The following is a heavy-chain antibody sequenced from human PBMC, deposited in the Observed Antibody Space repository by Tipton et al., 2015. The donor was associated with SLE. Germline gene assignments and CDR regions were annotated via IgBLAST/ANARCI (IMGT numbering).Heavy chain of an antibody. Sequence: GSLRLSCAASGFTFSSYSMNWVRQAPGKGLEWVSSISSSSSYIYYADSVKGRFTISRDNAKNSLYLQMNSLRPEDTAFYYCAKECGTYRPYGMDVWGQGTTVTVSS. J-gene: IGHJ6*02. CDR3: AKECGTYRPYGMDV. CDR1: GFTFSSYS. CDR2: ISSSSSYI. V-gene: IGHV3-21*04. D-gene: IGHD1-26*01.